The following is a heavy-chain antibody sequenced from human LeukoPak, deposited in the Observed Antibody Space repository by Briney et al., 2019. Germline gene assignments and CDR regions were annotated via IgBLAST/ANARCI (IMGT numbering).Heavy chain of an antibody. CDR3: VRNLDFWGDSEDY. Sequence: GGSLRLSCAASGFTFSSYWMHWVRQAPGKGLVWVSRINSDGSTTAYADSAKGRFTISRDNAKNTLYLQMNSLRAEDTAVYYCVRNLDFWGDSEDYWGQGTLVTVSS. CDR1: GFTFSSYW. CDR2: INSDGSTT. D-gene: IGHD3-3*01. J-gene: IGHJ4*02. V-gene: IGHV3-74*01.